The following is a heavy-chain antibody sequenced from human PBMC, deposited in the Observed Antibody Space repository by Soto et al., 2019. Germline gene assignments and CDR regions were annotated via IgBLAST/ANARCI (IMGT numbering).Heavy chain of an antibody. CDR2: IYYRGKT. D-gene: IGHD3-10*01. Sequence: WTWIRQHPQKGLEWIGSIYYRGKTYYGPSFKSRVEIAVDSSQKLFSLSLTSVTAAYTAVYYCARARPGSYVVLEHWGQGTLVTVSS. V-gene: IGHV4-31*02. J-gene: IGHJ1*01. CDR3: ARARPGSYVVLEH.